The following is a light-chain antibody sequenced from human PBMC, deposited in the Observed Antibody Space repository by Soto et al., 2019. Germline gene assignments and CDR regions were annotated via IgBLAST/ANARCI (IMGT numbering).Light chain of an antibody. V-gene: IGLV1-44*01. CDR1: SSNIGSNT. Sequence: QAVVTQPPSASGTPGQRVTISCSGSSSNIGSNTVNWYQQLPGTAPKLLIYNNNQRPSGVPDRFSGSKSGTSASLAISGLQSEDEADYYCAAWDDSLNGLVFGTGTKLPVL. CDR3: AAWDDSLNGLV. CDR2: NNN. J-gene: IGLJ1*01.